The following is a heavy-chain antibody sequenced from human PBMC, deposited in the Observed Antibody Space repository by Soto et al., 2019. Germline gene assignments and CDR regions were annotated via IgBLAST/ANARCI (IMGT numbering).Heavy chain of an antibody. CDR3: AKGRNSQAEPGTLYFDY. J-gene: IGHJ4*02. CDR2: ISGSDGST. D-gene: IGHD6-13*01. CDR1: GFTFSNFV. V-gene: IGHV3-23*01. Sequence: PGGSLRLSCTASGFTFSNFVMSWVRQAPGKGLQWVSAISGSDGSTYYADSLKGRFTISRDNSKNTLYLQMDSLRAEDTAFYCCAKGRNSQAEPGTLYFDYWGQGTLVTVSP.